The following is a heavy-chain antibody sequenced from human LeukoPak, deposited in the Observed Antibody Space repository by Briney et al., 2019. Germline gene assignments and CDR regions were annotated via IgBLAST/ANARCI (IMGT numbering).Heavy chain of an antibody. CDR1: GGSINSSSYY. J-gene: IGHJ4*02. CDR2: IYYSGNT. V-gene: IGHV4-39*01. D-gene: IGHD3-9*01. Sequence: PSETLSLTCTVSGGSINSSSYYWGWIRQPPGGGLEWTGSIYYSGNTYYNPSLRSRVTISVDTPKNKFSLHLTSVTAADTALYRCARSDVLTGHFTRKVGFDYWGQGTVVTVSS. CDR3: ARSDVLTGHFTRKVGFDY.